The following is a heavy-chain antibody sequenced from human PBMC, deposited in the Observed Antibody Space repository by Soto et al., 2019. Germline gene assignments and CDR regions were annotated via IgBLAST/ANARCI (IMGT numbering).Heavy chain of an antibody. CDR3: ARVSGGFNLRYFDY. CDR1: GDSVSSNSAA. CDR2: TYYRSKWYN. Sequence: PSQNLSLTCVISGDSVSSNSAAWNWIRQSPSRGLEWLGRTYYRSKWYNDYAVSVKSRITINPDTSKNQFSLQLNSVTPEDTAVYYCARVSGGFNLRYFDYWGQGTLVTVSS. V-gene: IGHV6-1*01. D-gene: IGHD5-12*01. J-gene: IGHJ4*02.